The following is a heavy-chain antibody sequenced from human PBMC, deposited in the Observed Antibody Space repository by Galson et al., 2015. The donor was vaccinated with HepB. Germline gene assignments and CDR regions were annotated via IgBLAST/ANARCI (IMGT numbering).Heavy chain of an antibody. V-gene: IGHV1-18*04. CDR1: GYTFTSYG. J-gene: IGHJ6*02. CDR2: ISAYNGNT. Sequence: SVKVSCKASGYTFTSYGISWVRQAPGQGLEWMGWISAYNGNTNYAQKLQGRVTMTTDTSTSTAYMELRSLRSDDAAVYYCARSQEAAKYYYYYGMDVWGQGTTVTVSS. CDR3: ARSQEAAKYYYYYGMDV.